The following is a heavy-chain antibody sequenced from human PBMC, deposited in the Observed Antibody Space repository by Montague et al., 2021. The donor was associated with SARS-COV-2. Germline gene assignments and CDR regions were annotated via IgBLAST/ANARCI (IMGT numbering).Heavy chain of an antibody. CDR1: GGSFSGYY. Sequence: SETLSLTYAVYGGSFSGYYWSWIRQPPGKGLEWIGEINHSGSTNYNPSLKSRVTISVDTSKNQFSLKLSSVTAADTAVYYCASPPFGVAPYYFDYWGQGTLVTVSS. J-gene: IGHJ4*02. CDR2: INHSGST. CDR3: ASPPFGVAPYYFDY. V-gene: IGHV4-34*01. D-gene: IGHD3-3*01.